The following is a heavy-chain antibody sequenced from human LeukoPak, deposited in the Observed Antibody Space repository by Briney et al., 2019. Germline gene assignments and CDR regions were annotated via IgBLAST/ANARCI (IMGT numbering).Heavy chain of an antibody. D-gene: IGHD7-27*01. CDR2: MSPNSGDT. J-gene: IGHJ4*02. CDR3: ARGPPNWGYDY. CDR1: GYTFTSYD. Sequence: ASVKISCKASGYTFTSYDFNWVRQATGQRPEWMGWMSPNSGDTGYAQKFQDRVTMTRNTSISTAYMELSSLRSDDTAVYYCARGPPNWGYDYWGPGTLVTVSS. V-gene: IGHV1-8*01.